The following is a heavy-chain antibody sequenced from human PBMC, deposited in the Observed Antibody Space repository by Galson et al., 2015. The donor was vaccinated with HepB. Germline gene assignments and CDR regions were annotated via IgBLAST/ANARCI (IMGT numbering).Heavy chain of an antibody. D-gene: IGHD4-17*01. CDR2: IIPIFGTA. Sequence: SVKVSCKASGGTFSSYAISWVRQAPGQGLEWMGGIIPIFGTANYAQKFQGRVTITADESTSTAYMELSSLRSEDTAVYYCAEHYGDYDGYYYYYGMDVWGQGTTVTVSS. J-gene: IGHJ6*02. CDR1: GGTFSSYA. CDR3: AEHYGDYDGYYYYYGMDV. V-gene: IGHV1-69*13.